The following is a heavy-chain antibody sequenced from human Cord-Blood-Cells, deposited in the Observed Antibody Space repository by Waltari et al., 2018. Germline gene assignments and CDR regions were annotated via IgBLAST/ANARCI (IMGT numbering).Heavy chain of an antibody. CDR2: INHSGST. V-gene: IGHV4-34*01. J-gene: IGHJ6*02. Sequence: QVQLQQWGAGLLKPSETLSLTRAVYGGSFRGYYWSWTRQPPGKGLEWIGEINHSGSTNYNPSLKSRVTISVDTSKNQFSLKLSSVTAADTAVYYCARGRGEVGLLGVWGQGTTVTVSS. CDR3: ARGRGEVGLLGV. CDR1: GGSFRGYY.